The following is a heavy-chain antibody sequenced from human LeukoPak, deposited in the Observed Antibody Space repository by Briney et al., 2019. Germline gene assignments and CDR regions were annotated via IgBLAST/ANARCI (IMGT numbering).Heavy chain of an antibody. CDR2: ISAYNGNT. D-gene: IGHD6-13*01. CDR1: GGTFSSYA. Sequence: GASVKVSCKASGGTFSSYAISWVRQSPGQGLEWMGWISAYNGNTNYAQKLQGRVTMTTDTSTSTAYMELRSLRSDDTAVYYCARDNGIPIAAANDYWGQGTLVTVSS. J-gene: IGHJ4*02. CDR3: ARDNGIPIAAANDY. V-gene: IGHV1-18*01.